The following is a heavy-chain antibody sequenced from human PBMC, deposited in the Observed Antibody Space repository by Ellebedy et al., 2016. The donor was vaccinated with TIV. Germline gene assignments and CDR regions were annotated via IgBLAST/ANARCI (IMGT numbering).Heavy chain of an antibody. V-gene: IGHV3-23*01. CDR1: GFTFSSYA. J-gene: IGHJ4*02. CDR2: ISGSGGST. D-gene: IGHD3-22*01. Sequence: GESLKISXAASGFTFSSYAMSWVRQAPGKGLEWVSAISGSGGSTYYADSVKGRFTISRDNSKNTLYLQMNSLRAEDTAVYYCAKDPRRDYYDSSGYWYYFDYWGQGTLVTVSS. CDR3: AKDPRRDYYDSSGYWYYFDY.